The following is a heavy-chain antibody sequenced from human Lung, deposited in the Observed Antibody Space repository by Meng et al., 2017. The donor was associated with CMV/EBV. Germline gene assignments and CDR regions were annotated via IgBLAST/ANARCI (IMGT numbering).Heavy chain of an antibody. D-gene: IGHD6-19*01. CDR2: ISCYNGDT. Sequence: QGAWMQSGAGVTQPGGSVRVSCKASGYTFTHHGISWIRQAPGQWLEWMGWISCYNGDTNYAQKFQGRVTMTTDTSTSTAYMDLRSLRSDDTAVYYCARDPSNTSGRYAYFDYWGQGTLVTVSS. J-gene: IGHJ4*02. CDR3: ARDPSNTSGRYAYFDY. V-gene: IGHV1-18*01. CDR1: GYTFTHHG.